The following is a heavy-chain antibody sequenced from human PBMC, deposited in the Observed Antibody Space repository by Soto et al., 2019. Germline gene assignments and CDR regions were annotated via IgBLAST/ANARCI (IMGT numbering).Heavy chain of an antibody. CDR2: ISSSSSYI. D-gene: IGHD6-13*01. Sequence: VGSLRLSCAASGFTFSSYSMNWVRQAPGKGLEWVSSISSSSSYIYYADSVKGRFTISRDNAKNSLYLQMNSLRAEDTAVYYCARSDSSSWPETPFFDYWGQGTLVTVS. V-gene: IGHV3-21*01. J-gene: IGHJ4*02. CDR1: GFTFSSYS. CDR3: ARSDSSSWPETPFFDY.